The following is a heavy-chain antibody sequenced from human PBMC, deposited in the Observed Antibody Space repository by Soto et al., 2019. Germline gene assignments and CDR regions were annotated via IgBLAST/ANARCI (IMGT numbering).Heavy chain of an antibody. CDR3: AREKREGYSSSCPDY. D-gene: IGHD6-13*01. CDR2: IYYSGST. V-gene: IGHV4-31*03. Sequence: SETLSLTCTVSGGSISSGGYYWSWIRQHPGKGLEWIGYIYYSGSTYYNPSLKSRVTISVDTSKNQFSLKLSSVTAADTALYYCAREKREGYSSSCPDYWGQGTLVTVSS. CDR1: GGSISSGGYY. J-gene: IGHJ4*02.